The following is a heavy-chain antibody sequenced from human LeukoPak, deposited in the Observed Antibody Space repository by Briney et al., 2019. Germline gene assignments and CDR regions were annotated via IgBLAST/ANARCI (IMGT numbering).Heavy chain of an antibody. CDR1: GGSISSGSYY. V-gene: IGHV4-61*09. J-gene: IGHJ3*02. Sequence: SQTLSLTCTVSGGSISSGSYYYNWIRQPAGKGLEWIGHMYTSGSTNYNPSLKSRVTISVDTSKNQFSLKLSSVTAADTAMYYCARAGGLGANNAFDIWGQGTLVTVSS. CDR3: ARAGGLGANNAFDI. D-gene: IGHD1-26*01. CDR2: MYTSGST.